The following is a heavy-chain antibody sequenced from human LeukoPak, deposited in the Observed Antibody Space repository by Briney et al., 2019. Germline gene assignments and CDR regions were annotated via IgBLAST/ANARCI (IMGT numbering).Heavy chain of an antibody. V-gene: IGHV4-39*01. J-gene: IGHJ4*02. Sequence: PSESLSLTCTVSGGSISSSCYYWGWIRQPPGKGLEWIGRIYYSGSTYVNPSIERRATISVNTSKNQFFLMMSPVTADEAAVYYGARRRDGYKFLGVFDYWGQGTLVTVSS. CDR2: IYYSGST. D-gene: IGHD5-24*01. CDR1: GGSISSSCYY. CDR3: ARRRDGYKFLGVFDY.